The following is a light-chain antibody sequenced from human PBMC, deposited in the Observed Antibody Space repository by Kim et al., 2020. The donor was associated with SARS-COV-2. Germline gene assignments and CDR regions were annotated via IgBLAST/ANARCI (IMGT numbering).Light chain of an antibody. CDR2: DVS. CDR1: SSDVGGYNY. V-gene: IGLV2-14*03. J-gene: IGLJ2*01. Sequence: QSVLTQPASVSGSPGQSITMSCTGTSSDVGGYNYVSWYQQYPGKVPKLLIYDVSNRPAGVSNRFSGTKSGNTASLTISGLQAEDEADYYCSSYTGSGTLVFGGGTQLTFL. CDR3: SSYTGSGTLV.